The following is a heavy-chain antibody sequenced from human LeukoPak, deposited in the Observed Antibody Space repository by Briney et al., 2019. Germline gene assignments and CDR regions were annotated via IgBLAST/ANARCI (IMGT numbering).Heavy chain of an antibody. V-gene: IGHV4-30-4*01. CDR1: GGSISSGDYY. CDR3: ARGGGYDFWSGYYTDSGGYYFDY. Sequence: SETLSLTCTVSGGSISSGDYYWSWIRQPPGKGLEWIGYIYYSGSTYYNPSLKSRVTISVDTSKNQFSLKLSSVTAADTAVYYCARGGGYDFWSGYYTDSGGYYFDYWGQGTLVTVSS. J-gene: IGHJ4*02. CDR2: IYYSGST. D-gene: IGHD3-3*01.